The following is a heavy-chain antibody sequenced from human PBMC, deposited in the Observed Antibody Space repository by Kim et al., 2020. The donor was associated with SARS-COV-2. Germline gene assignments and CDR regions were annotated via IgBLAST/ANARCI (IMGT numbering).Heavy chain of an antibody. CDR3: SSFNQQLLRLSFDD. CDR2: IFYSGKT. V-gene: IGHV4-39*01. D-gene: IGHD4-4*01. Sequence: SETLSLTCTVSGVFISTKNYYWDWIRQAPGKGLEWIGRIFYSGKTSYNPTLRSRVTISVDTAKNQFSLQLSSVTAAATAADYCSSFNQQLLRLSFDDWG. J-gene: IGHJ4*01. CDR1: GVFISTKNYY.